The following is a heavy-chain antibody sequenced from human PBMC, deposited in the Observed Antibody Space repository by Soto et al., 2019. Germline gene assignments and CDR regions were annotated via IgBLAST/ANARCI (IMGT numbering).Heavy chain of an antibody. V-gene: IGHV4-59*08. CDR3: ARRNYGEEGYFFDF. D-gene: IGHD4-17*01. Sequence: QVQLRESGPRLVRPSETLSLTCTVSGGSITGYYWSWIRQPPGKGLEWIGYIYDSGTTTYNAALKSRVTISADTSKNQFSLNLRSVTAADTAVYYCARRNYGEEGYFFDFWGQGLLVTVSS. J-gene: IGHJ4*02. CDR1: GGSITGYY. CDR2: IYDSGTT.